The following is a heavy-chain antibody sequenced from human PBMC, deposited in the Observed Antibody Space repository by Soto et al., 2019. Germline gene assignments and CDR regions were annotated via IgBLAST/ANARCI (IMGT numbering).Heavy chain of an antibody. CDR1: GGSINSNNYY. Sequence: SETLSLTCTVSGGSINSNNYYWAWIRQPPGKGLAWIASIYYDGSTYYNPSLKSRVSISVDTSKNHFSLKLSSATAADTAVYYWFDPWGQGTLVTVSS. V-gene: IGHV4-39*02. J-gene: IGHJ5*02. CDR3: FDP. CDR2: IYYDGST.